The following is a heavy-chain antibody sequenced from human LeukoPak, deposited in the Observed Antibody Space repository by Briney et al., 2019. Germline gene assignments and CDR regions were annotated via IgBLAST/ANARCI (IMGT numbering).Heavy chain of an antibody. CDR2: IYYSGST. V-gene: IGHV4-59*01. CDR1: GGSISSYY. CDR3: ARESFYAFDI. J-gene: IGHJ3*02. D-gene: IGHD3-16*01. Sequence: PSETLSLTCTVSGGSISSYYWSWIPQPPGKGLEWIGYIYYSGSTNYNPSLKSRVTISVDTSKNQFSLKLSSVTAADTAVYYCARESFYAFDIWGQGTMVTVSS.